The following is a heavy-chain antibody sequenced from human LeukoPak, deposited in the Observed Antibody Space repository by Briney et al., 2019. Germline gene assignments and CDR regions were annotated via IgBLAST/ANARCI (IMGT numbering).Heavy chain of an antibody. Sequence: PETPSLTCTVSGGSISGYYWSWIRQPPGKGLEWIGYIYYSGSTNYNPSLKSRVTISVDTPKNHFSLKLSSVTAADTAVYYCAGRSRSGWYYDYWGQGALVTVSS. CDR2: IYYSGST. V-gene: IGHV4-59*01. D-gene: IGHD6-19*01. CDR3: AGRSRSGWYYDY. CDR1: GGSISGYY. J-gene: IGHJ4*02.